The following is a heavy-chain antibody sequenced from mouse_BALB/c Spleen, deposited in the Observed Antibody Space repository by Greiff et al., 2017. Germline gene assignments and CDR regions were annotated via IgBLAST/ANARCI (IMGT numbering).Heavy chain of an antibody. CDR1: GYTFSSYW. D-gene: IGHD3-1*01. V-gene: IGHV1-9*01. CDR3: ARIGLPISPWFAY. CDR2: ILPGSGST. J-gene: IGHJ3*01. Sequence: VQRVESGAELMKPGASVKISCKATGYTFSSYWIEWVKQRPGHGLEWIGEILPGSGSTNYNEKFKGKATFTADTSSNTAYMQLSSLTSEDSAVYYCARIGLPISPWFAYWGQGTLVTVSA.